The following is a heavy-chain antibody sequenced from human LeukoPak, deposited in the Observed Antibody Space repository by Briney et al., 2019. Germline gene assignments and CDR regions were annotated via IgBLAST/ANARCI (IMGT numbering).Heavy chain of an antibody. J-gene: IGHJ4*02. CDR1: GFTFSSYW. CDR2: IKQDGSEK. Sequence: GGSLRLSCAASGFTFSSYWMSWVRQAPGKGLEWVANIKQDGSEKYYVDSVKGRFTISRDNAKNSLYLQMNSLRAEDTAVYYCARDVSRILRYFDWLPASFDYWGQGTLVTVSS. CDR3: ARDVSRILRYFDWLPASFDY. V-gene: IGHV3-7*01. D-gene: IGHD3-9*01.